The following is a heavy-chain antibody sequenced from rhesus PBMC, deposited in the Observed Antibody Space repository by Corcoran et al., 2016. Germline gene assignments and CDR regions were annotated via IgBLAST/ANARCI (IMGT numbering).Heavy chain of an antibody. Sequence: QVQLQESGPGLVKPSETLSLTCAVSGGSISSGYYYWSWIRQPPGKGLEWIGYITDRGSTRYNPSLQSRVTVSRDTSMNQFSLKLSSVTGADTAVYYCARDRDTATVIGYWGQGVLVTVSS. CDR1: GGSISSGYYY. CDR2: ITDRGST. CDR3: ARDRDTATVIGY. V-gene: IGHV4-122*02. D-gene: IGHD5-12*01. J-gene: IGHJ4*01.